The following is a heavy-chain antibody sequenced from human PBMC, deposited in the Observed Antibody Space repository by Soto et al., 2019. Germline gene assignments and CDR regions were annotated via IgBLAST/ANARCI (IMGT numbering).Heavy chain of an antibody. CDR1: GFDASVNY. CDR3: VRENYYYGMDV. J-gene: IGHJ6*02. Sequence: GGSLRLSCAASGFDASVNYMTWVRQAPGKGLEWVSAINNGGSTFYADSVKGRFTISRDDSKNTLYLQMNSLRVEDTAMYYCVRENYYYGMDVWGQGTAVTVSS. V-gene: IGHV3-66*01. CDR2: INNGGST.